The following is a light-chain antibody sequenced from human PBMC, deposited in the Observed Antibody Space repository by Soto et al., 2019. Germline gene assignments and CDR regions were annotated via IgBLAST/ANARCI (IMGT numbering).Light chain of an antibody. Sequence: EIVLTQSPATLSLSPGESVTLSCRASHSVGSYLAWYQQKPGQAPRLLIYDASNRATGIPDRFSGSGSGTDFTLTISSLEPEDFAVYYCQQYGSSPRTFGPGTKVDIK. J-gene: IGKJ3*01. CDR3: QQYGSSPRT. CDR1: HSVGSY. V-gene: IGKV3-11*01. CDR2: DAS.